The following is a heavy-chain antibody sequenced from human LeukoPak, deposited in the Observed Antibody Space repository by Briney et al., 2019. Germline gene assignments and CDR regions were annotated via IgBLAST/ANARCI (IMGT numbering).Heavy chain of an antibody. V-gene: IGHV4-39*02. CDR3: ARLDSGKSSLDY. CDR2: IYYSGRT. D-gene: IGHD3-10*01. J-gene: IGHJ4*02. CDR1: GGSISSSIYY. Sequence: PSETLSLTCTVSGGSISSSIYYWGWIRQPPGKGLEWIGSIYYSGRTYYHPSLKGRVTISVDTCKNHFSRKLSFVTAAGTVVYYWARLDSGKSSLDYWGEGTLVAVCS.